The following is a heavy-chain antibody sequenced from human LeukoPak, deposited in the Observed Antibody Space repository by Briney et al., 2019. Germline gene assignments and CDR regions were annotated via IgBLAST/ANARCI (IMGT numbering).Heavy chain of an antibody. J-gene: IGHJ4*02. CDR2: IIPIFGTT. V-gene: IGHV1-69*05. Sequence: GSSVKVSCKASGGTFSSYAINWVRQAPGQGLEWMGGIIPIFGTTNYAQKFQGRVTITTDESTSTAYMDLSSLRSEDTAVYYCARGYCSGTSCYYPYYFDSWGQGTLVTASS. CDR1: GGTFSSYA. CDR3: ARGYCSGTSCYYPYYFDS. D-gene: IGHD2-2*01.